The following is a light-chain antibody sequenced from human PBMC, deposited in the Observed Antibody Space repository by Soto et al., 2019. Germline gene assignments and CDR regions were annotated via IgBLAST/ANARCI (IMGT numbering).Light chain of an antibody. Sequence: EIVFTQSPATLSSFPGDRVTLSCRASQAVNTRLAWYEHKPGQAPRLLIYLASNRDAGVPARFSGSGSGTEFTLTISNVEPEDFAVDYCHQRQSWPRTFGQGTKVDIK. V-gene: IGKV3-11*01. J-gene: IGKJ1*01. CDR2: LAS. CDR1: QAVNTR. CDR3: HQRQSWPRT.